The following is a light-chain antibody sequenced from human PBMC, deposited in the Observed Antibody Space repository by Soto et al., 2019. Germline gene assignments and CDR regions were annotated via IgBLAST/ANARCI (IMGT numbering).Light chain of an antibody. CDR3: CSYGGSYSWV. Sequence: QSALTQPPSASGSPGQSVAISCTGTSSDVGGYNYVSWYQQHPGKAPKLMIYDVNKRPSGVPDRFSGSKSGNTASLTISGLQAEDESDYYCCSYGGSYSWVFGGGTKVTVL. CDR2: DVN. CDR1: SSDVGGYNY. V-gene: IGLV2-11*01. J-gene: IGLJ3*02.